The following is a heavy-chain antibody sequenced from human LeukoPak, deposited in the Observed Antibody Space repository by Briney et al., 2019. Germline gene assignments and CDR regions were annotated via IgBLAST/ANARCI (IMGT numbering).Heavy chain of an antibody. CDR3: AKLLEVGATQPYFDY. CDR1: GFTFSSYA. V-gene: IGHV3-30-3*02. Sequence: GGSLRLSCAASGFTFSSYAMHWVRQAPGKGLEWVAVISYDGSNKYYADSVKGRFTISRDNSKNTLYLQMNSLRAEDTAVYYCAKLLEVGATQPYFDYWGQGTLVTVSS. D-gene: IGHD1-26*01. J-gene: IGHJ4*02. CDR2: ISYDGSNK.